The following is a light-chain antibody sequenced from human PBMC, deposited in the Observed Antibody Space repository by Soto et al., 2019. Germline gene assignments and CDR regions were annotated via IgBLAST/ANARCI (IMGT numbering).Light chain of an antibody. Sequence: NFMLTQPHSVSASPGKTVTISCTGSSGSIASNYVQWYQQRPGSAPTTVIYEDNQRPSGVPDRFSGSIDSSSNSASLTISGLKTEDEADYYWQSYDSSTVVFGGGTKVTVL. CDR2: EDN. CDR1: SGSIASNY. CDR3: QSYDSSTVV. J-gene: IGLJ2*01. V-gene: IGLV6-57*02.